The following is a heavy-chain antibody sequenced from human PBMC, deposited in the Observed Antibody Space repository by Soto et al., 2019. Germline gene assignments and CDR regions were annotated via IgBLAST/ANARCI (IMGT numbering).Heavy chain of an antibody. V-gene: IGHV1-69*01. CDR1: GGSFSNYI. J-gene: IGHJ4*02. Sequence: QVHLVQSGAEVKKPGSSVKVSCKASGGSFSNYIFAWVRQAPGQGLEWMGGTIPMFATAQYAQKLQGRVTITADESTSTVYMDLTSLTSEDTAVYYCARGLFGQQWLVGFDTCGQGTLVTVSS. CDR2: TIPMFATA. CDR3: ARGLFGQQWLVGFDT. D-gene: IGHD6-19*01.